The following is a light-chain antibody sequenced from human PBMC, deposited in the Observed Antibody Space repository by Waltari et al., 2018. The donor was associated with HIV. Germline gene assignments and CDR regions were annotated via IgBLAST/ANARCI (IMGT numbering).Light chain of an antibody. Sequence: QPVLTQPPSVSGAPGLGVTVPCTGSGSNIGAGYDVNCYQQLPGTAPKLLIYGNINRPSGVPDRFSASKSGTSASLAITGLQPEDEADYYCQSYDSSLSAWVFGGGTKLTVL. J-gene: IGLJ3*02. CDR3: QSYDSSLSAWV. CDR2: GNI. V-gene: IGLV1-40*01. CDR1: GSNIGAGYD.